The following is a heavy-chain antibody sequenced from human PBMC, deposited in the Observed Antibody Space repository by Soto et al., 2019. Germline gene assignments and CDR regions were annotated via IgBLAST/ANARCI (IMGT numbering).Heavy chain of an antibody. Sequence: GGSLRLSCAASGFTFSSYGMHWVRQAPGKGLEWVAVISYDGSNKYYADSVKGRFTISRDNSKNTLYLQMNSLRAEDTAVYYCAKDRAEVGAILHYGMDVWGQGTTVTVSS. J-gene: IGHJ6*02. CDR2: ISYDGSNK. D-gene: IGHD1-26*01. CDR1: GFTFSSYG. CDR3: AKDRAEVGAILHYGMDV. V-gene: IGHV3-30*18.